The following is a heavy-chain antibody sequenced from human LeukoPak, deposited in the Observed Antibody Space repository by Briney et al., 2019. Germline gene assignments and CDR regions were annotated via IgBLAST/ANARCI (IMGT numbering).Heavy chain of an antibody. J-gene: IGHJ4*02. CDR1: GFTFNYYW. D-gene: IGHD3-9*01. Sequence: GGSLRLSCAASGFTFNYYWMSWVRQAPGKGLECVANINQDGNEKYYVDSVKGRFTIFRDNAKNSLYLQMNSLRAEDTAVYYCARGARYFDWLLTYWGQGTLVTVSS. CDR3: ARGARYFDWLLTY. CDR2: INQDGNEK. V-gene: IGHV3-7*01.